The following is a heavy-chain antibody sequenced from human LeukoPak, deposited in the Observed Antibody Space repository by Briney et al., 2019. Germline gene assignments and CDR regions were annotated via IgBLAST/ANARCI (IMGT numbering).Heavy chain of an antibody. J-gene: IGHJ4*02. V-gene: IGHV4-59*01. CDR3: ARGEFGDPLQLDY. CDR2: IYHSGNS. D-gene: IGHD3-10*01. Sequence: PSETLSLTCTVSGGSIGSFYWSWIRQPPGKGLEWIGYIYHSGNSNYNPSLKSRVTISLDASKNQFSLKLSSVTAADTAVYYCARGEFGDPLQLDYWGQGTLVTVSS. CDR1: GGSIGSFY.